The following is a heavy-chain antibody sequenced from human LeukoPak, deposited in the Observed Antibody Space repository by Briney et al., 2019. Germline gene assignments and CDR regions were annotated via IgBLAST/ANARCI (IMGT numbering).Heavy chain of an antibody. D-gene: IGHD2-2*02. J-gene: IGHJ4*02. CDR1: GFTFSSYA. CDR3: ARGIAGYCSSTSCYRGVTD. Sequence: GGSLRLSCAASGFTFSSYAMHWVRQAPGKGLEWVAVISYDGNNKYYADSVKGRFTVSRDNSKNTLYLQMNSLRAEDTAVYYCARGIAGYCSSTSCYRGVTDWGQGTLVTVSS. CDR2: ISYDGNNK. V-gene: IGHV3-30*04.